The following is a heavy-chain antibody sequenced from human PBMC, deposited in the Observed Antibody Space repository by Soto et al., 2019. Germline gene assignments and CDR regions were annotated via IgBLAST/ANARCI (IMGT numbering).Heavy chain of an antibody. V-gene: IGHV1-24*01. D-gene: IGHD2-15*01. CDR3: ATNLGLGYCSGGSCYIFDY. Sequence: ASVKVSCKVSGYTLTELSMHWVRQAPGKGLEWMGGFDPEDGETIYAQKFQCRVTMTEDTSTDTAYMELSSLRSEDTAVYYCATNLGLGYCSGGSCYIFDYWGQGTLV. J-gene: IGHJ4*02. CDR1: GYTLTELS. CDR2: FDPEDGET.